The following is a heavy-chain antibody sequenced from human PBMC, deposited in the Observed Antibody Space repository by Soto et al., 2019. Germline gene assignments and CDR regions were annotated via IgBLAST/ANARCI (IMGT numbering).Heavy chain of an antibody. V-gene: IGHV1-3*01. CDR2: INAGNGNT. D-gene: IGHD3-3*01. Sequence: QVQLVQSGAEVKKPGASVKVSCKASGYTFTSYAMHWVRQAPGQRLEWMGWINAGNGNTKYSQKFQGRVTITRDTSASTAYMELSSLRSEDTAVNYCARGSRGSVEYYDFWSGYHDLFDYWGQGTLVTVSS. CDR3: ARGSRGSVEYYDFWSGYHDLFDY. CDR1: GYTFTSYA. J-gene: IGHJ4*02.